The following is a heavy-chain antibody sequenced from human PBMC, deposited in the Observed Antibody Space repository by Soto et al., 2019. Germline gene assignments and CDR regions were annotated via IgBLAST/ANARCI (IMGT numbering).Heavy chain of an antibody. CDR3: ARDSPQAVRFGELSLWFDP. J-gene: IGHJ5*02. CDR2: IIPICGTA. Sequence: QVQLVQSGAEVKKPGSSVKVSCKASGGTFSSYAISWVRQAPGQGLEWMGGIIPICGTANYAQKFQGRVTSTAEESTGKAYMELSRLRSEDKAVYYCARDSPQAVRFGELSLWFDPWGQGTLVTVSS. V-gene: IGHV1-69*01. CDR1: GGTFSSYA. D-gene: IGHD3-10*01.